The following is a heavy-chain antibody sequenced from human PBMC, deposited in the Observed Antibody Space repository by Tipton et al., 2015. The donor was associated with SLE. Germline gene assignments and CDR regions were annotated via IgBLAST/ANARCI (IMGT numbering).Heavy chain of an antibody. V-gene: IGHV3-30-3*01. CDR3: ARDGDGDYLVGFDL. J-gene: IGHJ2*01. Sequence: SLRLSCAASRFTFSNYAMHWVRQPPGKGLEWVAVTSYDGTNIYYADSVKGRFTISRDNSNNTLFLQMNSLRAADTAVYYCARDGDGDYLVGFDLWGRGTLVTVSS. D-gene: IGHD4-17*01. CDR2: TSYDGTNI. CDR1: RFTFSNYA.